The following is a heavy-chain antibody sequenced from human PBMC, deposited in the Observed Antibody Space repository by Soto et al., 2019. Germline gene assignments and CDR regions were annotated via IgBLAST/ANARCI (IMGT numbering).Heavy chain of an antibody. V-gene: IGHV1-69*06. CDR1: GGTFSSYA. CDR3: AGEGGRGRAAAGDY. D-gene: IGHD6-13*01. J-gene: IGHJ4*01. Sequence: QVQLVQSGAEVKKPGSSVKVSCKASGGTFSSYAISWVRQAPGQGLEWMGGIIPIFGTANYAHKFQGRVTITADKSRSTAYTELSSLRYEDMAEYDCAGEGGRGRAAAGDYWGQGTLVTVSS. CDR2: IIPIFGTA.